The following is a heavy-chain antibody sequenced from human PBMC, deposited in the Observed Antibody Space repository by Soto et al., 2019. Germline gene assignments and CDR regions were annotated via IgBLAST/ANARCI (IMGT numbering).Heavy chain of an antibody. V-gene: IGHV3-30-3*01. Sequence: QVQLVESGGGVVQPGRSLRLSCAASGFTFSSYAMHWVRQAPGKGLEWVAVISYDGSNKYYADSVKGRFTISRDNSKTTLYLQMNSLRAEDTAVYYCARDLNYQLDGMDVWGQGTTVTVSS. CDR1: GFTFSSYA. CDR3: ARDLNYQLDGMDV. CDR2: ISYDGSNK. D-gene: IGHD4-4*01. J-gene: IGHJ6*02.